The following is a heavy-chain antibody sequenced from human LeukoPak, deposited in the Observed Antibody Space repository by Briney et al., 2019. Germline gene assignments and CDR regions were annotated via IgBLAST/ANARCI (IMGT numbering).Heavy chain of an antibody. CDR3: ASPNTGGIYSYFDY. CDR2: IYYSGST. D-gene: IGHD1-26*01. J-gene: IGHJ4*02. CDR1: GGSIRSSSYY. V-gene: IGHV4-39*01. Sequence: SETLSLTCTVSGGSIRSSSYYWGWIRQPPGKGLEWIGTIYYSGSTYYNPSLKSRVTISVDTSKNQFSLKLSSVTAADTAVYYCASPNTGGIYSYFDYWGQGTPVTVSS.